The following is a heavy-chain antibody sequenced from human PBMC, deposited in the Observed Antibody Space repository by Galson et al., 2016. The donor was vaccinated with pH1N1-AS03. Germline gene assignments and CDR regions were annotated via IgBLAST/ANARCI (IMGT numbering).Heavy chain of an antibody. Sequence: SLRLSCAASGFTLRNYWMHWVRQAPGGGLVRVSRINTDETKTYYADSVEGRFAISRDIAKNTVYLQMNSLGPEDTAVYYCARGILGDAVGLDSWGQGTLVTVSS. CDR1: GFTLRNYW. CDR2: INTDETKT. J-gene: IGHJ4*02. CDR3: ARGILGDAVGLDS. D-gene: IGHD3-16*01. V-gene: IGHV3-74*01.